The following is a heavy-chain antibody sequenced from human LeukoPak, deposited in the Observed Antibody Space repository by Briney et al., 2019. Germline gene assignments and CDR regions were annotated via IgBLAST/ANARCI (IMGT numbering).Heavy chain of an antibody. V-gene: IGHV4-59*01. Sequence: SETLSLTCTVSGGFISSYYWSWIRQPPGKGLEWIGYIYYSGSTNYNPSLKSRVTISVDTSKNQFSLKLSSVTAADTAVYYCARDSSSWYYFDYWGQGTLVTVSS. CDR1: GGFISSYY. D-gene: IGHD6-13*01. CDR2: IYYSGST. J-gene: IGHJ4*02. CDR3: ARDSSSWYYFDY.